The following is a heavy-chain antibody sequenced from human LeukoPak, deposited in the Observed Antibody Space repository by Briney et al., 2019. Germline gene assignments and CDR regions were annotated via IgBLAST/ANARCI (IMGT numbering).Heavy chain of an antibody. V-gene: IGHV4-59*01. Sequence: SETLSLTCTVSGGSISAYYWSWIRQSPGKGLEWIGYIYYTGSTYYNPSLKSRVTISLDTSKSQFSLKMSFVTAADTAVYYCARHVRDRGYSSGRADYWGQGTLVTVSS. D-gene: IGHD6-19*01. CDR1: GGSISAYY. CDR2: IYYTGST. CDR3: ARHVRDRGYSSGRADY. J-gene: IGHJ4*02.